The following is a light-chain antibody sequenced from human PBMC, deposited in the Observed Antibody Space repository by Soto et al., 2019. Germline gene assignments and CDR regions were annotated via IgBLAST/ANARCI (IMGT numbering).Light chain of an antibody. J-gene: IGKJ3*01. CDR3: QQYGDSPFT. Sequence: EIVLTQSPGTLSLSPGERATLSCRASQSVGSSFLAWYQHKPGQAPRLLIYGASSRATGIPDRFSGSGSGTDFTLTISRLEPEEFAVYFCQQYGDSPFTFGPGTKVDIK. CDR2: GAS. CDR1: QSVGSSF. V-gene: IGKV3-20*01.